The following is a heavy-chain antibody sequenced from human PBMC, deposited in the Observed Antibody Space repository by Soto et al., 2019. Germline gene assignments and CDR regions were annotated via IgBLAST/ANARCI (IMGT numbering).Heavy chain of an antibody. J-gene: IGHJ6*02. CDR2: INWNGGST. CDR1: GFTFDDYG. D-gene: IGHD2-15*01. V-gene: IGHV3-20*04. CDR3: AKDVGCSGGSCYPKYYYYYGMDV. Sequence: GGSLRLSCAASGFTFDDYGMSWVRQAPGKGLEWVSGINWNGGSTGYADSVKGRFTISRDNAKNSLYLQMNSLRAEDTALYYCAKDVGCSGGSCYPKYYYYYGMDVWGQGTTVTVSS.